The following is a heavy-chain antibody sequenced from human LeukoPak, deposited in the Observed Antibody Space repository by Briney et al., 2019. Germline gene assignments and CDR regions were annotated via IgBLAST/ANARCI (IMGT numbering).Heavy chain of an antibody. J-gene: IGHJ4*02. CDR1: GFTFSSYA. CDR3: AKYYNSWSGYFDY. D-gene: IGHD3-3*01. V-gene: IGHV3-23*01. Sequence: GGSLRLSCAASGFTFSSYAMSWVRQAPGKGLEWVSAISGSGGSTYYADSVKGRFTISRDNSKNTLHLQMNSLRAEDTAVYFCAKYYNSWSGYFDYWGQGTLVTVSS. CDR2: ISGSGGST.